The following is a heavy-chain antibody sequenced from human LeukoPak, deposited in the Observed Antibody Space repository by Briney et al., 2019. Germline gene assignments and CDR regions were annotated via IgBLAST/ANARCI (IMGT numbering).Heavy chain of an antibody. V-gene: IGHV3-23*01. CDR3: AKDRGIISDY. D-gene: IGHD3-10*01. Sequence: GTLRLSCVVSGFTFSSYSMSWVRQAPGKGLEWVSAISGSGDSTYYADSVKGRFTISRDNSKNTLYLQMNSLRVEDTAVYYCAKDRGIISDYWGRGTLVTVSS. CDR2: ISGSGDST. J-gene: IGHJ4*02. CDR1: GFTFSSYS.